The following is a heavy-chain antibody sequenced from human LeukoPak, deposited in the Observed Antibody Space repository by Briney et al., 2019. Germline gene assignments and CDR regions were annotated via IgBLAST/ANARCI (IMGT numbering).Heavy chain of an antibody. V-gene: IGHV3-21*01. D-gene: IGHD6-13*01. CDR1: GFTFSSYS. CDR3: ARDTLQIAAAGAYYYYGMDV. Sequence: PGGSLRLSCAASGFTFSSYSMNWVRQAPGKGLEWVSSISSSSSYIYYADSVKGRFTISRDNAKNSLYLQMNSLRAEDTAVYYCARDTLQIAAAGAYYYYGMDVWGQGTTVTVSS. J-gene: IGHJ6*02. CDR2: ISSSSSYI.